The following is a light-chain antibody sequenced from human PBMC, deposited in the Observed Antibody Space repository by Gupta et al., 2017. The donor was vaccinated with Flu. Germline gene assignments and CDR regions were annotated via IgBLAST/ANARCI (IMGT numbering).Light chain of an antibody. CDR1: QGIRND. J-gene: IGKJ5*01. CDR2: AAS. V-gene: IGKV1-17*01. CDR3: QQQNNSPFT. Sequence: PSALSASVGDRVTITCRASQGIRNDLGRYHQKPGKAPRPLLYAASRVQSGVPSRYSGGGPGIQFTLTIRSRQPEDFATYCCQQQNNSPFTFGQGTLLEIK.